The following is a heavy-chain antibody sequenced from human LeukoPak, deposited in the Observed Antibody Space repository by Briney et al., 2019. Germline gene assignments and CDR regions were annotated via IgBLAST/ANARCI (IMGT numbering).Heavy chain of an antibody. CDR2: INHSGST. D-gene: IGHD6-19*01. J-gene: IGHJ4*02. CDR1: GGSFSGYY. CDR3: ARLSSGWPDY. V-gene: IGHV4-34*01. Sequence: PSETLSLTCAVYGGSFSGYYWSWIRRPPGKGLEWIGEINHSGSTNYNPSLKSRVTISVDTSKNQFSLKLSSVTAADTAVYYCARLSSGWPDYWGQGTLVTVSS.